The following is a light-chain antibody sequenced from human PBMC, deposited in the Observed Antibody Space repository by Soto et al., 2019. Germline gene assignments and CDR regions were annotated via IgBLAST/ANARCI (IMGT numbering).Light chain of an antibody. J-gene: IGKJ1*01. CDR3: QQYSNWPT. CDR1: QSVSRN. Sequence: IVLTQSPCTLSLSHLDRXTLCCRASQSVSRNLAWYQQKPGQAPRLLMYSASARATGIPARFSGSGSGTEFTLTISSLQAEDFAVYYCQQYSNWPTFGQGTKVDIK. V-gene: IGKV3-15*01. CDR2: SAS.